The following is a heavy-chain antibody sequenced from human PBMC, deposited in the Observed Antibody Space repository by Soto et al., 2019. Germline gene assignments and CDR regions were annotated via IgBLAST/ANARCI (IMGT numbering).Heavy chain of an antibody. V-gene: IGHV4-30-4*01. J-gene: IGHJ5*02. Sequence: PSETLSLTCTVSGGSISSGDYYWSWIRQPPGKGLEWIGYIYYSGSTYYNPSLKSRVTISVDTSKNQFSLKLSSVTAADTAGYYCARVVVMTRLHTNWFDPWGQGTLVT. CDR1: GGSISSGDYY. CDR3: ARVVVMTRLHTNWFDP. D-gene: IGHD3-22*01. CDR2: IYYSGST.